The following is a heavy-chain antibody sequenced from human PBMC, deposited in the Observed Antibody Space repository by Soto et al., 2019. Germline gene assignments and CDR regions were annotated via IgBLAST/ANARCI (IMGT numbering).Heavy chain of an antibody. V-gene: IGHV3-48*03. CDR1: GFTFSSYE. Sequence: QPGGSLRLSCAASGFTFSSYEMNWVRQAPGKGLEWVSYISSSGSTIYYADSVKGRFTISRDNAKNSLYLQMNSLRAEDTAVYYCARRDYDFWSGSRTEWWFDPWGQGTLVTVSS. D-gene: IGHD3-3*01. CDR3: ARRDYDFWSGSRTEWWFDP. CDR2: ISSSGSTI. J-gene: IGHJ5*02.